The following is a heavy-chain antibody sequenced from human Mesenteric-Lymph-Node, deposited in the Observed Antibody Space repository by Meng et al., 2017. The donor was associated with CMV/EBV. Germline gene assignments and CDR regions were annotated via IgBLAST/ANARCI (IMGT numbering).Heavy chain of an antibody. CDR2: INHSGST. CDR3: ARGGTRYCSSTSCPRWFDP. CDR1: GGSFSGYY. J-gene: IGHJ5*02. V-gene: IGHV4-34*01. D-gene: IGHD2-2*01. Sequence: SETLSLTCAVYGGSFSGYYWSWIRQPPGKGLEWIGEINHSGSTNYNPSLKGRVTISVDTSKNQFSLKLSSVTAADTAVYYCARGGTRYCSSTSCPRWFDPWGQGTLVTVSS.